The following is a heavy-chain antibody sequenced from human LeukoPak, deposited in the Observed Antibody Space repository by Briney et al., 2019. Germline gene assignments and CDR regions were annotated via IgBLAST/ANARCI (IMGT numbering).Heavy chain of an antibody. Sequence: PSETLSLTGTVSGGSISSSSYYWGWIRQPPAKGLEWIGSIYYSGSTYYNPSLKSRVTISVDTSKNQFSLKLSSVTAADTAVYYCAETYSSSKLATFDYWGQGTLVTVSS. CDR1: GGSISSSSYY. CDR2: IYYSGST. CDR3: AETYSSSKLATFDY. V-gene: IGHV4-39*07. J-gene: IGHJ4*02. D-gene: IGHD6-6*01.